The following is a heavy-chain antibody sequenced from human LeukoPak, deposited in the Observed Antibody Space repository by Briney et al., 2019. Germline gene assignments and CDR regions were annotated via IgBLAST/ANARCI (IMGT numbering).Heavy chain of an antibody. J-gene: IGHJ4*02. Sequence: SETLSLTCTVSGGSISSSSYYWGWIRQPPGKGLEWIGSIYYSGSTYYNPSLKSRVTISVDTSKNQFSLKLSSVTAADTAVYYCARDRGAYCGGDCYGRGVDYWGQGTLVTVSS. CDR2: IYYSGST. CDR1: GGSISSSSYY. CDR3: ARDRGAYCGGDCYGRGVDY. V-gene: IGHV4-39*07. D-gene: IGHD2-21*02.